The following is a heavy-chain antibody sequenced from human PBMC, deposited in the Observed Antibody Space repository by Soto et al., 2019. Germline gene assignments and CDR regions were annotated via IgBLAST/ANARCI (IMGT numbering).Heavy chain of an antibody. CDR2: MSYDGSDK. J-gene: IGHJ4*02. D-gene: IGHD2-2*01. Sequence: QVQLVESGGGVDQPGRSPRLSCAASGFSFRSYAMHWVRQAPGKGLEWVAVMSYDGSDKDYADSVKGRFTISRDNSKNTLYLQMSSLRAEDTAVYYCARARLDTPALEYWGQGTLVTVSS. V-gene: IGHV3-30-3*01. CDR1: GFSFRSYA. CDR3: ARARLDTPALEY.